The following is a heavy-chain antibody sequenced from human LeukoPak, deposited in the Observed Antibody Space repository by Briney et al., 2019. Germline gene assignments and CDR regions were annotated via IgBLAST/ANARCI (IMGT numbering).Heavy chain of an antibody. D-gene: IGHD6-19*01. CDR3: SNGRTSSGTLQHDY. J-gene: IGHJ4*02. CDR2: ISDNSGNT. CDR1: GFTFSNFG. V-gene: IGHV3-23*01. Sequence: GGSLRLSCAASGFTFSNFGMSWVRQAPGQGLEWVSAISDNSGNTYYADSVKGRFTISRDNSENTLYLQMNSLRAEDTALYYCSNGRTSSGTLQHDYWGQGTLVTVSS.